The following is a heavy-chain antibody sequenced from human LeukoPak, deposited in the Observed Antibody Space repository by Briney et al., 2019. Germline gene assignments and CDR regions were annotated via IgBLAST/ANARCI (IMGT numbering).Heavy chain of an antibody. D-gene: IGHD3-22*01. Sequence: SETLSLTCTVSGGSISSYYWSWIRQPPGKGLEWIGYIYYSGSTNYNPSLKSRVTISVDTSKNQFSLKLSSVTAADTAVYYCGRGHYYDSSGSRDAFDIWGQGTMVTVSS. CDR2: IYYSGST. J-gene: IGHJ3*02. CDR3: GRGHYYDSSGSRDAFDI. CDR1: GGSISSYY. V-gene: IGHV4-59*01.